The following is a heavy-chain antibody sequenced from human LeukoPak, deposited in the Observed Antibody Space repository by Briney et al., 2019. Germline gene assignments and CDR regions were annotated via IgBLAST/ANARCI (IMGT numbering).Heavy chain of an antibody. Sequence: GASVKVSCKPSGYTFTAYYLHWVRQAPGQGLEWMGWINPNSGGTNFVQKFQGRVTMTGDTSITTAYMDLSRLRSDDTALYYCARFLCRGGSCNGDSFVIWGQGTMVTVSS. CDR1: GYTFTAYY. J-gene: IGHJ3*02. D-gene: IGHD2-15*01. V-gene: IGHV1-2*02. CDR2: INPNSGGT. CDR3: ARFLCRGGSCNGDSFVI.